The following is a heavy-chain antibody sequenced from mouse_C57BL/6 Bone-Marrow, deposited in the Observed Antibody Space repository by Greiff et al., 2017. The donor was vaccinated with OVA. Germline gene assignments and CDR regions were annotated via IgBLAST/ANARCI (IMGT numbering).Heavy chain of an antibody. V-gene: IGHV1-22*01. CDR2: INPNNGGT. CDR1: GYTFTDYN. Sequence: EVQLQQSGPELVKPGASVKMSCKASGYTFTDYNMHWVKQSHGKSLEWIGYINPNNGGTSYNQKFKGKATLTVNKSSSTAYMELRSLTSEDSAVYYCASRRGVYYYAMDYWGQGTSVTVSS. CDR3: ASRRGVYYYAMDY. J-gene: IGHJ4*01.